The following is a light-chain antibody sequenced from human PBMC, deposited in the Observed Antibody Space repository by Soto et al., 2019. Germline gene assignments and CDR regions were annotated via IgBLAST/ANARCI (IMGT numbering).Light chain of an antibody. V-gene: IGKV1-13*02. CDR1: QGISSA. J-gene: IGKJ4*01. CDR2: DAS. CDR3: QQFKSYALT. Sequence: AIQLTQSPSYLSASVGDRVTITCRASQGISSALAWYQHKPGRAPRLLIYDASSLQSGVSSRFSGSGSGTDFTLTISSLQPEDFATYYCQQFKSYALTFGGGTKLEIK.